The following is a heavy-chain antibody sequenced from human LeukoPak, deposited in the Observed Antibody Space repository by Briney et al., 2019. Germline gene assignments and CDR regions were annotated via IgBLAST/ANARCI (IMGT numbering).Heavy chain of an antibody. V-gene: IGHV1-8*03. J-gene: IGHJ3*02. D-gene: IGHD3-22*01. CDR1: GYTFTSYD. Sequence: ASVKVSCKASGYTFTSYDINWVRQATGQGLEWMGWMNPNSGNTGYAQKFQGRVTITRNTSISTAYMELSSLRSEDTAVYYCARGNYYGSSGYREGDAFDIWGQGTMVTVSS. CDR2: MNPNSGNT. CDR3: ARGNYYGSSGYREGDAFDI.